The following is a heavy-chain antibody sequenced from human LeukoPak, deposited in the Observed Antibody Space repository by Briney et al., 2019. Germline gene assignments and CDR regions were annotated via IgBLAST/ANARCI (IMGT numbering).Heavy chain of an antibody. CDR3: ARAGYQLLWSFDI. D-gene: IGHD2-2*01. J-gene: IGHJ3*02. V-gene: IGHV4-34*01. Sequence: PSETLSLTCAVYGVSFSGYYWSWIRQPPGKGLEWIGEINHSGSTNYNPSLKSRVTISVDTSKNQFSLKLSSVTAADTAVYYCARAGYQLLWSFDIWGQGTMVTVSS. CDR2: INHSGST. CDR1: GVSFSGYY.